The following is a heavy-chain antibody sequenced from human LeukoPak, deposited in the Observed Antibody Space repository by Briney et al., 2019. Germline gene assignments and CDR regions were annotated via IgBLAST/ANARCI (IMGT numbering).Heavy chain of an antibody. J-gene: IGHJ6*02. CDR3: ARDPTPRYCSGGSCYTHYGMDV. D-gene: IGHD2-15*01. V-gene: IGHV3-21*01. CDR2: ISSISSYI. Sequence: GGSLRLSCAASGFTFSSYTMNWVRQAPGKGLEWVSSISSISSYIYYADSVKGRLTISRDNAKNSLYLQMNSLRAEDTAVYYCARDPTPRYCSGGSCYTHYGMDVWGQGTTVTVSS. CDR1: GFTFSSYT.